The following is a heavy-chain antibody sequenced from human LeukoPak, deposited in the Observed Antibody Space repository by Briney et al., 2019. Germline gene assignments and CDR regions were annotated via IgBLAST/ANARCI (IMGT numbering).Heavy chain of an antibody. D-gene: IGHD3-9*01. CDR1: GFVFSSNA. CDR3: AKVIETGYYYGS. V-gene: IGHV3-23*01. Sequence: PGGSLRLSCAASGFVFSSNAMIWVRQAPGKGLEWVSSISGSADSTHYVDSMKGRFTISRDNSKKTMFLQMESLGVEDTAVYYCAKVIETGYYYGSWGQGTLVTVSS. J-gene: IGHJ4*02. CDR2: ISGSADST.